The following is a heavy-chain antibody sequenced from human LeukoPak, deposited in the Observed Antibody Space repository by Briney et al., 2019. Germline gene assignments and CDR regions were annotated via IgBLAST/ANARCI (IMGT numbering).Heavy chain of an antibody. V-gene: IGHV3-21*01. Sequence: GGSLRLSCAASGFTFSSYSMNWVRQAPGKGLEWVSSISSSSYIYYADSVKGRFTISRDNAKNSLYLQMNSLRAEDTAVYYCARVFKREQQIVWYYFDYWGQGTLVTVSS. D-gene: IGHD6-13*01. J-gene: IGHJ4*02. CDR3: ARVFKREQQIVWYYFDY. CDR1: GFTFSSYS. CDR2: ISSSSYI.